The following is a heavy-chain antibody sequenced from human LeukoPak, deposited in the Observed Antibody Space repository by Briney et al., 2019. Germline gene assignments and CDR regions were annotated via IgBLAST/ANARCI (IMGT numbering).Heavy chain of an antibody. J-gene: IGHJ4*02. Sequence: SETLSLTCTVSGGSISSYYWSWTRQPPGKGLEWIGYIYYSGSTNYNPSLKSRVTISVDTSKNQFSLKLSSVTAADTAVYYCAKSSGWYEVDYWGQGTLVTVSS. D-gene: IGHD6-19*01. CDR2: IYYSGST. CDR1: GGSISSYY. CDR3: AKSSGWYEVDY. V-gene: IGHV4-59*08.